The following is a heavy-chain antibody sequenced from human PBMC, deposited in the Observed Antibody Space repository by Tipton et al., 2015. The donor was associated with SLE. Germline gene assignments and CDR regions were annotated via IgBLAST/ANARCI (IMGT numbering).Heavy chain of an antibody. Sequence: SLRLSCAASGFTFSDYYMSWIRQAPGKGLEWVSYISSSSSYTNYADSVKGRFTISRDNAKNSLYLQMNSLRAEDTAVYYCARDHSWRGDYAGYWGQGTLVTVSS. CDR1: GFTFSDYY. J-gene: IGHJ4*02. CDR3: ARDHSWRGDYAGY. V-gene: IGHV3-11*06. CDR2: ISSSSSYT. D-gene: IGHD3-3*01.